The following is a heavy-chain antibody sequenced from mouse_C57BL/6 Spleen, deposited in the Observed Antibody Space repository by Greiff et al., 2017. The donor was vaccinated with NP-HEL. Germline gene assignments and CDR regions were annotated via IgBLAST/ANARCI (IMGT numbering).Heavy chain of an antibody. V-gene: IGHV3-6*01. Sequence: EVHLVESGPGLVKPSQSLSLTCSVTGYSITSGYYWNWIRQFPGNKLEWMGYISYDGSNNYNPSLKNRISITRDTSKNQFFLKLNSVTTEDTATYYCAREGTTEWFAYWGQGTLVTVSA. CDR2: ISYDGSN. D-gene: IGHD1-1*01. CDR3: AREGTTEWFAY. CDR1: GYSITSGYY. J-gene: IGHJ3*01.